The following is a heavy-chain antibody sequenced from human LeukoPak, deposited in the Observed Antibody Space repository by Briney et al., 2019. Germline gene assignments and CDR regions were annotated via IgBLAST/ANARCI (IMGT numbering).Heavy chain of an antibody. CDR2: ISYDGSNK. D-gene: IGHD2-15*01. V-gene: IGHV3-30*04. J-gene: IGHJ4*02. Sequence: GGSLRLSCAASGFTFSSYAMHWVRQAPGKGLEWVAVISYDGSNKYYADSVKGRFTISRDNSKNTLYLQMNSLRAEDTAVYYCASLAGYRCSGGSCYSLDYWDQGTLVTVSS. CDR1: GFTFSSYA. CDR3: ASLAGYRCSGGSCYSLDY.